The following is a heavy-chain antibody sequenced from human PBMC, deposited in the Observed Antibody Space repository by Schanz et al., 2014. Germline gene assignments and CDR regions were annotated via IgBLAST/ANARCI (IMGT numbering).Heavy chain of an antibody. Sequence: QVQLQESGPRLVKPSQTLSLTCTVSGGSISSGAYSWSWIRQPPGKRPEWIGYIYSSGSTYYNPSPKIRVSMSIDTSKNQFSLKLSSVTAADTAVYYCARDRGMTTSDYYYGMDVWGQGTTVTVSS. J-gene: IGHJ6*02. CDR3: ARDRGMTTSDYYYGMDV. CDR2: IYSSGST. D-gene: IGHD4-17*01. CDR1: GGSISSGAYS. V-gene: IGHV4-30-4*07.